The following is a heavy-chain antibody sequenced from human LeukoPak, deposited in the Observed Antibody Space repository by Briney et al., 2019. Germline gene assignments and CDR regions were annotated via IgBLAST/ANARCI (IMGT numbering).Heavy chain of an antibody. CDR1: GFTFKISA. J-gene: IGHJ4*02. D-gene: IGHD6-13*01. V-gene: IGHV3-23*01. CDR2: ISGSGDST. CDR3: VRDPGQRLVLYYFVQ. Sequence: GGSLRLSCVASGFTFKISAMAWVRQAPGKGLEWVSIISGSGDSTDYSNSVKGRFTVSRDNSKNTLYLQMNSLRTEDTAVYYCVRDPGQRLVLYYFVQWGQGTLVTVSS.